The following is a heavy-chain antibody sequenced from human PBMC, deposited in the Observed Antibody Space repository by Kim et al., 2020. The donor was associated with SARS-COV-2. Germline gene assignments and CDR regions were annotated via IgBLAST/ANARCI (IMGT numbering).Heavy chain of an antibody. D-gene: IGHD6-13*01. CDR3: AKDIAGAGPGYYYYGLDG. CDR2: ISWNSRSI. J-gene: IGHJ6*02. CDR1: GFTFDDRA. V-gene: IGHV3-9*01. Sequence: GGSLRLSCAASGFTFDDRAMYWVRQGPGKGLERVSSISWNSRSIDYADSVKGRFTISRDNAKNSLYLQMNSLRVEDTALYYCAKDIAGAGPGYYYYGLDGWGQGTTVIVSS.